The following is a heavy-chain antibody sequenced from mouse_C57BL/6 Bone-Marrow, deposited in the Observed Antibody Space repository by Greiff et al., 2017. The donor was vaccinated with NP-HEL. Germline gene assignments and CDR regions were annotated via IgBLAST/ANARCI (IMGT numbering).Heavy chain of an antibody. CDR1: GFTFSSYG. CDR2: ISSGGSYT. J-gene: IGHJ2*01. V-gene: IGHV5-6*01. Sequence: EVQLVESGGDLVKPGGSLKLSCAASGFTFSSYGMSWVRQTPDKRLEWVATISSGGSYTYYPDSVKGRFTISRDNAKNTLYLQMSSLKSEDTAMYYSAEHGYYFGCWGQVATLSVSS. CDR3: AEHGYYFGC.